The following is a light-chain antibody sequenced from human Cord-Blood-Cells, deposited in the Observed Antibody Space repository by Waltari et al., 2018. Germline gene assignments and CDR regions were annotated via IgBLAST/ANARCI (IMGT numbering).Light chain of an antibody. J-gene: IGLJ3*02. V-gene: IGLV3-25*03. CDR3: QSADSSGTYWV. Sequence: SYELTQPPSVSVSPGQTARITCPADALPKQLAYSYQQKPGQAPVLGIYKDSERPSGIPERFSGSSSGTTVTLTISGVQAEDEADYYCQSADSSGTYWVFGGGTKLTVL. CDR1: ALPKQL. CDR2: KDS.